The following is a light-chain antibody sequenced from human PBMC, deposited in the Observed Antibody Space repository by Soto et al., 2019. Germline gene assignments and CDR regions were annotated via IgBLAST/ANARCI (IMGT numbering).Light chain of an antibody. V-gene: IGLV4-69*01. CDR2: LNSDGSH. CDR3: QTWSTDIRV. Sequence: QPVLTQPPSASASLGASVKLTCTLSSGHNSYAIAWHQQQPEKGPRYLMKLNSDGSHSKGDGIPDRFSGSSSGAERYLTVSSIQSEDEADYDCQTWSTDIRVFGGGTKLTVL. CDR1: SGHNSYA. J-gene: IGLJ3*02.